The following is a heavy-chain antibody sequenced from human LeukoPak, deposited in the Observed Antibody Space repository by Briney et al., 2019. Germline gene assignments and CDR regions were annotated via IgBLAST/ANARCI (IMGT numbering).Heavy chain of an antibody. CDR2: LNPNSGGT. J-gene: IGHJ5*02. V-gene: IGHV1-2*02. D-gene: IGHD5-18*01. Sequence: SVKVSCKTSGYTFTDYYIHWVRQAPGQGLEWVGWLNPNSGGTKYAQSFQGRVTMTRDPSISTGYMELSRLRSDDTAVYYCAREGDTAMDTNWFDPWGQGTLVTVSS. CDR1: GYTFTDYY. CDR3: AREGDTAMDTNWFDP.